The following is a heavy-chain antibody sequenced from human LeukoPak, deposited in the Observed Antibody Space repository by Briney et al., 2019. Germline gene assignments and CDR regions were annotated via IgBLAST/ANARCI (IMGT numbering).Heavy chain of an antibody. Sequence: PGGSLRLSCAAFSVFAMSWVRQAPGRGLEWVSAINGRGDDTYYPDSVKGRFTISRDNSNNTPYLQMNSLRAEDTAVYYCAKGHRSSSSFFDSWGQGILVTVSS. CDR2: INGRGDDT. D-gene: IGHD6-19*01. J-gene: IGHJ4*02. V-gene: IGHV3-23*01. CDR1: SVFA. CDR3: AKGHRSSSSFFDS.